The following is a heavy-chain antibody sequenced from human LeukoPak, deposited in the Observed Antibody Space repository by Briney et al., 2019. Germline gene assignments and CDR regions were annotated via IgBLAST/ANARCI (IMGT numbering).Heavy chain of an antibody. CDR1: GGSISSYY. Sequence: PSETLSLTCTVSGGSISSYYWSWIRQPAGKGLEWIGRIYTSGSTNYNPSLKSRVTMSVDTSKNQFSLKLSSVTAADTAVYYCAREGPGEYDSSGYPRNFDYGGQGTLVTVSS. CDR2: IYTSGST. D-gene: IGHD3-22*01. J-gene: IGHJ4*02. CDR3: AREGPGEYDSSGYPRNFDY. V-gene: IGHV4-4*07.